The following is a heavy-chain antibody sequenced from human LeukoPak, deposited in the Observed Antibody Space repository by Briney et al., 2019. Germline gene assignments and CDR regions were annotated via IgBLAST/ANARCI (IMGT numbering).Heavy chain of an antibody. CDR2: MNPNSGNT. V-gene: IGHV1-8*01. J-gene: IGHJ4*02. CDR3: ARGGGIAVAGTDY. D-gene: IGHD6-19*01. CDR1: LYTFTSYD. Sequence: ASVKVSCKASLYTFTSYDIIWVRQATGQGLEWMGWMNPNSGNTGSPQKFQGRVTMTRNTSISTAYMELSSLRSENTAVYSCARGGGIAVAGTDYWGQGTLVTVSS.